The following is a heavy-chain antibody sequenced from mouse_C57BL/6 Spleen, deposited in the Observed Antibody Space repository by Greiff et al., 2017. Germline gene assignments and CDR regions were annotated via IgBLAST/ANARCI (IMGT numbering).Heavy chain of an antibody. CDR1: GYTFTSYW. CDR3: ERAGWYYAMDY. D-gene: IGHD3-2*02. Sequence: QVQLQQPGAELVRPGSSVKLSCKASGYTFTSYWMDWVKQRPGQGLEWIGNIYPSDSETHYNQKFKDKATLTVDKSSSTAYMQLSSLTSEDSAVYYCERAGWYYAMDYWGQGTSVTVSS. J-gene: IGHJ4*01. V-gene: IGHV1-61*01. CDR2: IYPSDSET.